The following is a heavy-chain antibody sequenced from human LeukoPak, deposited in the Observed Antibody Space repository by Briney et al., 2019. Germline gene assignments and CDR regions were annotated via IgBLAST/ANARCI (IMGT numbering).Heavy chain of an antibody. CDR3: AKSSINDLWSGYHNGNWFDP. CDR1: GFTFDDYA. V-gene: IGHV3-9*01. CDR2: ISWNSGSI. Sequence: PGGSLRLSCAASGFTFDDYAMHWVRQAPGKGLEWVSGISWNSGSIGYADSVKGRFTISRDNAKNSLYLQMNSLRAEDTALYYCAKSSINDLWSGYHNGNWFDPWGQGTLVTVSS. J-gene: IGHJ5*02. D-gene: IGHD3-3*01.